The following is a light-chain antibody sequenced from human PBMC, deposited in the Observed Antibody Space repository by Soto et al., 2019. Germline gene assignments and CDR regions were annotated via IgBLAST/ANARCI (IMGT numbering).Light chain of an antibody. CDR1: QSVSSYY. CDR3: QQCGSSPWT. V-gene: IGKV3-20*01. Sequence: EIRLTQSPGTLSLSPGERATLSFSSSQSVSSYYLAWYQQKPGQAPRLLIYAASSRATGIPDRFSGGGSGTDFTLTISRLEPEDFAVYYCQQCGSSPWTFGQGTKVDI. J-gene: IGKJ1*01. CDR2: AAS.